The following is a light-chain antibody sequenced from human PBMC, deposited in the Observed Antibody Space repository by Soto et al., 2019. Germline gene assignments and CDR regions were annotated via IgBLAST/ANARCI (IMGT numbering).Light chain of an antibody. CDR2: LGS. J-gene: IGKJ2*01. V-gene: IGKV2-28*01. CDR1: QSLLHPNGYNY. Sequence: DIVLTQSPLSLPVTPGEPASISCRSSQSLLHPNGYNYLDWFLQKPGQSPQLLIYLGSNRASGVPDRFSGRXXXXXXXLKISRVAAEDVGVFYCMQSLQNPYTFGQGTKLEIK. CDR3: MQSLQNPYT.